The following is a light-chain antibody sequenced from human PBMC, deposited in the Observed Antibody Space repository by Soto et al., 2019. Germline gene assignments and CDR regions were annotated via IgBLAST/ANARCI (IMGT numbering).Light chain of an antibody. CDR3: STYAGSSNV. Sequence: QSALTQPPSASGSPGQSVAISCTGTSSDVGGYNYVSWYQQHPGKAPKLMIYEANKRPSGVPDRFSGSKSGNTASLTVSALQAEDEDDSHCSTYAGSSNVFGTGTKVTVL. CDR1: SSDVGGYNY. V-gene: IGLV2-8*01. CDR2: EAN. J-gene: IGLJ1*01.